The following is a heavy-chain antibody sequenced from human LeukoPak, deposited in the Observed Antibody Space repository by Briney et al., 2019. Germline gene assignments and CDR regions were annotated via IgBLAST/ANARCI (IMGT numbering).Heavy chain of an antibody. V-gene: IGHV4-61*01. J-gene: IGHJ3*02. CDR1: GGSVSSDSYF. CDR3: ARSGYGTHAFDI. D-gene: IGHD5-12*01. CDR2: IYSSGST. Sequence: SETLSLTCSVSGGSVSSDSYFWNWVRQPPGKGLEWIGYIYSSGSTNYNRSLKSRVTISLDTSKNQFSLKLSSVTAADTAVYYCARSGYGTHAFDIWGQGTMVTVSS.